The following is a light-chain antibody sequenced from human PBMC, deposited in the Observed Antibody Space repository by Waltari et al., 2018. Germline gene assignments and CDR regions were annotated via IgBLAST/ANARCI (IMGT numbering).Light chain of an antibody. V-gene: IGKV4-1*01. CDR3: QQYHTTPYA. J-gene: IGKJ2*01. Sequence: DIVMTPSPDSLAVSLGERATINCRSSQSVLYSLNNKNYFAWFQQKPGQPPKLLIYWASTRESGVPDRFSGSGSGTDFTLTISSLQAEDVAVYYCQQYHTTPYAFGQGTKLEIK. CDR1: QSVLYSLNNKNY. CDR2: WAS.